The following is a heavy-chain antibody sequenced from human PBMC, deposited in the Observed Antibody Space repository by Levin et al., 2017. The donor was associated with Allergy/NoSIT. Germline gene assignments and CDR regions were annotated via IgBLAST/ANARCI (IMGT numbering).Heavy chain of an antibody. CDR2: VNWNSGRR. Sequence: GGSLRLSCAASGFSFDDYAMHWVRQAPGKGLEWVSSVNWNSGRRDYAESVKGRFTISRDNAKNFVYLQMNSLRLDDTAINFVGKEGHDGNIYAEYFQHWGQGTQVTVSS. V-gene: IGHV3-9*01. CDR1: GFSFDDYA. J-gene: IGHJ1*01. D-gene: IGHD5-12*01. CDR3: GKEGHDGNIYAEYFQH.